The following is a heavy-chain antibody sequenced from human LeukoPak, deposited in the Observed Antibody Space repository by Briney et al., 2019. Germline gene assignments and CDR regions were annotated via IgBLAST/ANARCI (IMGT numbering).Heavy chain of an antibody. CDR1: GFTFSSYA. J-gene: IGHJ4*02. V-gene: IGHV3-23*01. D-gene: IGHD3-10*01. Sequence: GGSLRLSCEASGFTFSSYAMSWVRQAPGKGLEWVSAISGSGGSTYYADSVKGRFIISRDNSKSTLYLQMNSLRAEDTAVYFCAKGLARFGEFEYWGQGTLVTVSS. CDR2: ISGSGGST. CDR3: AKGLARFGEFEY.